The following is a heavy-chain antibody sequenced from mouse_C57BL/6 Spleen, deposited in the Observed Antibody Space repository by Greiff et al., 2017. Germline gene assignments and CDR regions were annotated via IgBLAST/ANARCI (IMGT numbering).Heavy chain of an antibody. J-gene: IGHJ3*01. D-gene: IGHD2-4*01. CDR3: AREGDDYDDSRFAY. CDR1: GYTFTSYW. CDR2: IDPSDSET. V-gene: IGHV1-52*01. Sequence: VQLQQSGAELVRPGSSVKLSCKASGYTFTSYWMHWVKQRPIQGLEWIGNIDPSDSETHYNQKFKDKATLTVDKSSSTAYMQLSSLTSEDSAVYYGAREGDDYDDSRFAYWGQGTLVTVSA.